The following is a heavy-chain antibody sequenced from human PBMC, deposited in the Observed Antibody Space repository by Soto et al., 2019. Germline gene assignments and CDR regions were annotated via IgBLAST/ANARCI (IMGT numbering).Heavy chain of an antibody. Sequence: ASVKVSCKASGYTFTGYYMHWVRQAPGQGLEWMGWINPNSGGTNYAQKFQGWVTMTRDTSISTAYMELSRLRSDDTAVYYCARGSLDRLGDLDYRAQRTLVTASS. CDR3: ARGSLDRLGDLDY. V-gene: IGHV1-2*04. CDR1: GYTFTGYY. D-gene: IGHD2-21*02. J-gene: IGHJ4*02. CDR2: INPNSGGT.